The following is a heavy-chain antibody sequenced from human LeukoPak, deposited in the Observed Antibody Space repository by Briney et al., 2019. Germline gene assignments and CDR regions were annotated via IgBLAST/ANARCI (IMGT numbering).Heavy chain of an antibody. CDR3: AKGRSGTYYLHDH. Sequence: GGSLRLSCAASGFTFSNYAMSWVRQAPGKGLEWVSSISGSGGDTYYADSMEGRFSISRDNSKNTLYLQITSLRAEDTAVYYCAKGRSGTYYLHDHWGQGTLVTVSS. D-gene: IGHD3-10*01. CDR2: ISGSGGDT. V-gene: IGHV3-23*01. CDR1: GFTFSNYA. J-gene: IGHJ4*02.